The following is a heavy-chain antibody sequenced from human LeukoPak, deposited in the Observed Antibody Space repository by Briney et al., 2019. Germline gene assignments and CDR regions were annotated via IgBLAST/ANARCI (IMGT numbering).Heavy chain of an antibody. CDR1: GFTFDDYA. CDR2: ISWNNGSI. V-gene: IGHV3-9*01. D-gene: IGHD3-9*01. J-gene: IGHJ5*02. CDR3: ARVRYFDWLPFDP. Sequence: GRSLRLSCAASGFTFDDYAMHWVRQGPGKGLEWVSSISWNNGSIGYADSAKGRFTISRDNAKNSLYLQMSSLRAEDTAVYYCARVRYFDWLPFDPWGQGTLVTVSS.